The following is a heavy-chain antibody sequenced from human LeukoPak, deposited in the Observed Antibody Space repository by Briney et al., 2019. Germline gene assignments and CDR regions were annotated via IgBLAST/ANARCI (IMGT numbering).Heavy chain of an antibody. CDR3: ARVIDSSGYYYFDY. CDR1: GGTFSSYA. CDR2: IIPIFGIA. D-gene: IGHD3-22*01. J-gene: IGHJ4*02. Sequence: SVKVSCKASGGTFSSYAISWVRQAPGQGLEWMGRIIPIFGIANYAQKFQGRVTITADKSTSTAYMELSSPRSEDTAVYYCARVIDSSGYYYFDYWGQGTLVTVSS. V-gene: IGHV1-69*04.